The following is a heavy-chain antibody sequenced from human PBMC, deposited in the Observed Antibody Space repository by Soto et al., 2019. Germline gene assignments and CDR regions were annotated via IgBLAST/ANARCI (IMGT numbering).Heavy chain of an antibody. D-gene: IGHD3-22*01. CDR1: DGSLSPNY. CDR2: IYYAGAT. V-gene: IGHV4-59*08. Sequence: QVQLQESGPGLVKPSETLSLRCTVSDGSLSPNYWTWIRQAPGKGLEWIGYIYYAGATTYNPSLKSRASISIDTSKTEVSLKLASVTAADTAVYYCARLGAYYQAWDSWGQGTLVTVSS. J-gene: IGHJ4*02. CDR3: ARLGAYYQAWDS.